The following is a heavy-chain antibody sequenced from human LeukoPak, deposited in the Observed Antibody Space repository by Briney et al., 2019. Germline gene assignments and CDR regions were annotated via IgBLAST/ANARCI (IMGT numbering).Heavy chain of an antibody. CDR2: ISSGGST. V-gene: IGHV3-66*01. CDR3: GRVGDGYNDNY. D-gene: IGHD5-12*01. J-gene: IGHJ4*02. Sequence: GGSLRLSCAASGFTLSSDYMGWVRQAPEKGLEGVSLISSGGSTYYADSLKGRFTISRDNSKNTLYLQMNSLRAEDTAVYYCGRVGDGYNDNYWGQGTLVTVSS. CDR1: GFTLSSDY.